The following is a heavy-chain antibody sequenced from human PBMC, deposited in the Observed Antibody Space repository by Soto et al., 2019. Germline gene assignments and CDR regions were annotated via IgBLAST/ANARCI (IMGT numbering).Heavy chain of an antibody. CDR3: ARRYGPGFDY. V-gene: IGHV4-59*08. CDR1: DSSVSGYH. CDR2: IYYSGST. Sequence: SETLSQTCTDSDSSVSGYHWSWIRQPPGKGLEWIGYIYYSGSTNYNPSLKSRVTISVDTSKNQFSLKLSSVTAADSAVYYCARRYGPGFDYWGQGTLVTVSS. J-gene: IGHJ4*02. D-gene: IGHD4-17*01.